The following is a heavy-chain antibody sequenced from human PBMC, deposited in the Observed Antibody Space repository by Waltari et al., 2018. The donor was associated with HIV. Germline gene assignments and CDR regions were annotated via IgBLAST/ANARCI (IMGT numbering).Heavy chain of an antibody. Sequence: LLESGGRVVQPGGSLGLSCSAFTFTVYSYALHSVRQAPGKGLEWVAAMSLDGNTQYYAAFAKGRFIVSRDVDRNLILPQMTSLTIDDSALYFCARGGPSGASVGTRLDVWGRGTAVTVSS. CDR2: MSLDGNTQ. D-gene: IGHD2-21*02. CDR3: ARGGPSGASVGTRLDV. J-gene: IGHJ6*02. CDR1: TFTVYSYA. V-gene: IGHV3-30-3*01.